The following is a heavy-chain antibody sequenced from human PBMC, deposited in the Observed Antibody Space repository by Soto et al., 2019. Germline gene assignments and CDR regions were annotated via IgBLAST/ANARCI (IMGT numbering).Heavy chain of an antibody. Sequence: SETLSLTCTVSGGSISSSSYYWGWIRQPPGKGLEWIGSIYYSGSTYYNPSLKSRVTISVDTSKNQFSLKLSSVTAADTAVYYCARILKNQWPAYFDYWGQGTLVTVSS. V-gene: IGHV4-39*01. CDR3: ARILKNQWPAYFDY. D-gene: IGHD6-19*01. CDR2: IYYSGST. J-gene: IGHJ4*02. CDR1: GGSISSSSYY.